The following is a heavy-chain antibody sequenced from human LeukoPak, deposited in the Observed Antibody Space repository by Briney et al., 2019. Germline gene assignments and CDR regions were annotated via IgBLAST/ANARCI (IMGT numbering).Heavy chain of an antibody. J-gene: IGHJ4*02. Sequence: GGSLRLSCAASGFTFSSYAMSWVRQAPGKGLEWVSGFSSSGGSTYYADSVKGRFTISRDTSTNTLSLQMNSLSAEDTAVYYCAKLSRYYYGSGSTFDYWGQGTLVTVSS. CDR3: AKLSRYYYGSGSTFDY. CDR2: FSSSGGST. V-gene: IGHV3-23*01. CDR1: GFTFSSYA. D-gene: IGHD3-10*01.